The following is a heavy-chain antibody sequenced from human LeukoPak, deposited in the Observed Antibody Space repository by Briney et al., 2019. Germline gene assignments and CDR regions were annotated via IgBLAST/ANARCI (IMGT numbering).Heavy chain of an antibody. J-gene: IGHJ4*02. Sequence: ASVKVSCKASGYIFTNNAMNWVRQAPGQGLEWMGWINTNTRNPTYAQGFTGRFGFSLDTSVSTAYLQISSLKAEDTAVYYCARIRAPSSFGQRESDYWGQGALVTVSS. V-gene: IGHV7-4-1*02. CDR2: INTNTRNP. D-gene: IGHD3-3*02. CDR1: GYIFTNNA. CDR3: ARIRAPSSFGQRESDY.